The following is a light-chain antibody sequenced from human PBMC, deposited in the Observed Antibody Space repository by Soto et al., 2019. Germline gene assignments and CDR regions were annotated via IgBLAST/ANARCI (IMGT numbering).Light chain of an antibody. J-gene: IGKJ1*01. Sequence: DIQMTQSPSTLSASVGYRVTITCRASQSIGTWLAWYQQRPGKAPKLLIHKASNLESGVPSRFSGSGSGTEFTLTISSLQPDDSATYYCQQYNRYSTFGQGTKVDIK. V-gene: IGKV1-5*03. CDR2: KAS. CDR3: QQYNRYST. CDR1: QSIGTW.